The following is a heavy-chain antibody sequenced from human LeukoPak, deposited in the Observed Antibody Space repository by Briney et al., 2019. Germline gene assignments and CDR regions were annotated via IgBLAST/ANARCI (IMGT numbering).Heavy chain of an antibody. CDR2: IWHDGSYE. J-gene: IGHJ4*02. Sequence: GGSLRLSCAASGFTFSRYGMHWVRQAPGKGLEWVAVIWHDGSYEYYADSVKGRFTISRDNSKNTLYLQMDSLRAEDTAVYYCGKDFGHLWGQGTLVTVSS. CDR3: GKDFGHL. V-gene: IGHV3-33*06. D-gene: IGHD3-10*01. CDR1: GFTFSRYG.